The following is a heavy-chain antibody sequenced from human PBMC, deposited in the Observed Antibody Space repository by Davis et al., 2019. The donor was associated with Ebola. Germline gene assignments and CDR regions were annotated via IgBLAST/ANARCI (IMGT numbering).Heavy chain of an antibody. CDR1: GGTFSSYA. V-gene: IGHV1-18*01. CDR2: ISAYNGNT. D-gene: IGHD5-18*01. Sequence: ASVKVSCKASGGTFSSYAISWVRQAPGQGLEWMGWISAYNGNTNYAQKLQGRVTMTTDTSTSTAYMELRSLRSDDTAVYYCARDADTAMETEGNFDYWGQGTLVTVSS. J-gene: IGHJ4*02. CDR3: ARDADTAMETEGNFDY.